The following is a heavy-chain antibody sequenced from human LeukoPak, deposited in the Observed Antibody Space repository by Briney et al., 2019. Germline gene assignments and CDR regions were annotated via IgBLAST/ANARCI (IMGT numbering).Heavy chain of an antibody. CDR3: ASRAPTPTYYFDY. CDR1: GGSISSSSYY. J-gene: IGHJ4*02. V-gene: IGHV4-39*07. Sequence: SETLSLTCTVSGGSISSSSYYWGWIRQPPGKGLEWIGSIYYSGSTYYSPSLKSRVTISVDTSKNQFSLKLSSVTAADTAVYYCASRAPTPTYYFDYWGQGTLVTVSS. D-gene: IGHD4-23*01. CDR2: IYYSGST.